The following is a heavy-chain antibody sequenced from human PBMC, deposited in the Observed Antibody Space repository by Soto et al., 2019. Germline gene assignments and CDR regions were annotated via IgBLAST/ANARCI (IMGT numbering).Heavy chain of an antibody. V-gene: IGHV5-51*01. J-gene: IGHJ4*02. CDR2: MYLGDSDT. Sequence: GESLKISCKGSGYSFTSYWIDWVRQMPGKGLEWMGIMYLGDSDTRYSPSFQGQVTISVDKSKNTAYLHWSSLKAPDTAIYYCFILYGAARRGFDYWGPGTLVTVSS. CDR1: GYSFTSYW. D-gene: IGHD2-8*01. CDR3: FILYGAARRGFDY.